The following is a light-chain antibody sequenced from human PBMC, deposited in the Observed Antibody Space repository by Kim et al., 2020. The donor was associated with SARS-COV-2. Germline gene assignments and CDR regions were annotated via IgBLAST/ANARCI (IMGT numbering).Light chain of an antibody. V-gene: IGLV1-51*01. J-gene: IGLJ3*02. CDR2: DDD. Sequence: GQKRTTSFSGSSSTIGNNYVFCYQQFPGTAPKLLIYDDDKRPSGIPDRFSGSKFGTSATLGITGLQTGDEADYYCEAWDTRLGVLVFGGGTQLTVL. CDR1: SSTIGNNY. CDR3: EAWDTRLGVLV.